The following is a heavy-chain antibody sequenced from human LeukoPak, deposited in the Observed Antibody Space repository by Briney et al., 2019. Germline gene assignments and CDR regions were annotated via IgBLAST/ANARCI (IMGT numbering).Heavy chain of an antibody. V-gene: IGHV3-21*01. CDR1: GFTFSSYS. Sequence: GGSLRLSCAASGFTFSSYSMNWVRQAPGKGLEWVSSISSSSSYIYYADSVKGRFTISRDNAKNSLYLQMNSLRAVDTAVYYCARERNWNYDYYYGMDVWGQGTTVTVSS. D-gene: IGHD1-1*01. CDR2: ISSSSSYI. J-gene: IGHJ6*02. CDR3: ARERNWNYDYYYGMDV.